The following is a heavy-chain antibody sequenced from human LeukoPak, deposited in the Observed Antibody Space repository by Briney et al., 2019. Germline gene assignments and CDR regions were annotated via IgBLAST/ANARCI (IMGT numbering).Heavy chain of an antibody. CDR1: GGSISSGGYY. D-gene: IGHD3-22*01. V-gene: IGHV4-31*03. J-gene: IGHJ3*02. CDR3: ARDYPFGYYYDSSGYWDAFDI. CDR2: VYYSGSA. Sequence: SQTLSLTCTVSGGSISSGGYYWSWIRQHPGKGLEWIGYVYYSGSAYYNPSLKSRVTISVDTSTNQFSLKLSSVTAADTGVYYCARDYPFGYYYDSSGYWDAFDIWGQGTMVTVSS.